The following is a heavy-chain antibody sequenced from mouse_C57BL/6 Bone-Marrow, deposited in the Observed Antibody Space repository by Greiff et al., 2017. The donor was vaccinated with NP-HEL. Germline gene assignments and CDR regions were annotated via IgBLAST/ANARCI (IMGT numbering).Heavy chain of an antibody. V-gene: IGHV7-3*01. CDR2: IRNKANGYTT. Sequence: EVKLMESGGGLVQPGGSLSLSCAASGFTFTDYYMSWVSQPPGKALEWLGFIRNKANGYTTEYIASVKGRFTISRDNSQSILYLQMNALRAEDSATYYCARYLDYWGQGTSVTVSS. CDR3: ARYLDY. J-gene: IGHJ4*01. CDR1: GFTFTDYY.